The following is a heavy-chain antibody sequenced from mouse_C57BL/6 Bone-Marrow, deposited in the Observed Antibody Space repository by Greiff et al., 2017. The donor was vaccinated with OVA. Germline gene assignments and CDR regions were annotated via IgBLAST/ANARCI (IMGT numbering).Heavy chain of an antibody. CDR3: ARNYYGSSPGFAY. Sequence: VKLQQSGPGLVAPSQSLSITCTVSGFSLTSYAISWVRQPPGKGLEWLGVIWTGGGTNYNSALKSRLSISKDNSKSQVFLKMNSLQTDDTARYYCARNYYGSSPGFAYWGQGTLVTVSA. CDR1: GFSLTSYA. J-gene: IGHJ3*01. CDR2: IWTGGGT. V-gene: IGHV2-9-1*01. D-gene: IGHD1-1*01.